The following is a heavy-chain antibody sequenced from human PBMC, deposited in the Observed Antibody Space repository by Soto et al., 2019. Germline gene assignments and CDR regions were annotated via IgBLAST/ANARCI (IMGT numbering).Heavy chain of an antibody. CDR2: LAPISGSP. J-gene: IGHJ3*01. D-gene: IGHD1-26*01. Sequence: VQMVQSGAEVKEPGSSVKVSCTNSGDTLSHYVMSWVRQAPGQGLEWMGSLAPISGSPNYAERFEGRLTISADAGTSTMYMELRSLKYDDTAVYYCARIGVGSRRWGQGTMVTVSS. CDR1: GDTLSHYV. V-gene: IGHV1-69*18. CDR3: ARIGVGSRR.